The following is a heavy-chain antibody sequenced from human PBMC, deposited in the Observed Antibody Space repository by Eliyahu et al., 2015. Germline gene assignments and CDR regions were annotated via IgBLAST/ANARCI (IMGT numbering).Heavy chain of an antibody. D-gene: IGHD1-26*01. J-gene: IGHJ4*02. CDR3: ARDLGITRGSPTLDY. Sequence: EVQLVESGGNLVKPGGSLRLXXSASXFXFSXXSMNWVRQAPGKGLEWVSGISSSSGHIFYTDSVKGRFTISRDNAKNLLFLLMNSLRVEDTAIYYCARDLGITRGSPTLDYWGQGSLVTVSS. V-gene: IGHV3-21*01. CDR1: XFXFSXXS. CDR2: ISSSSGHI.